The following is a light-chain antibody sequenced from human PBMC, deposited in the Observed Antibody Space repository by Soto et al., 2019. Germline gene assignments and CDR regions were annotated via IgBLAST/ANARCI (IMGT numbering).Light chain of an antibody. J-gene: IGLJ7*01. CDR3: SSYTSSSTPI. CDR2: DVS. CDR1: SSDVAGYNY. V-gene: IGLV2-14*01. Sequence: QSVLTQPASVSGSPGQSITISCTGTSSDVAGYNYVSWYQQHPGKAPKLMIYDVSNRPSGVSNRFSGSKSGNTASLTISGLQAEDEADYYCSSYTSSSTPIFGGGTQQTVL.